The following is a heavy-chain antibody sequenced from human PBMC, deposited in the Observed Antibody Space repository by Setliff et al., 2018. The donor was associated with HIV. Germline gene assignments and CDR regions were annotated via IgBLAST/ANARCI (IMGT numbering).Heavy chain of an antibody. V-gene: IGHV4-59*01. CDR1: GGSISSYY. Sequence: SETLSLTCTVSGGSISSYYWSWIRQPPGKGLEWIGYIYYSGSTNYNPSLKSRVTMTRNTSISTAYMELSSLRSEDTAVYYCARGAWDSSGYYYWFDPWGQGTLVTVSS. J-gene: IGHJ5*02. CDR2: IYYSGST. D-gene: IGHD3-22*01. CDR3: ARGAWDSSGYYYWFDP.